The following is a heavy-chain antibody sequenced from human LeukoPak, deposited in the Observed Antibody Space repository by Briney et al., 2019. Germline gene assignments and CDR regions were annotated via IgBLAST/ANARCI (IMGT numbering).Heavy chain of an antibody. V-gene: IGHV3-23*01. CDR1: GFTFSSYA. J-gene: IGHJ4*02. CDR2: ISGSGGST. Sequence: GGSLRLSCAASGFTFSSYAMSWVRQAPGKGLEWVSAISGSGGSTYYADSVKGRFTISRDNSKNTLYLQMNSLRAEDTAVYYCAKDRGSMSAAGTGVYYWGQETLVTVSS. CDR3: AKDRGSMSAAGTGVYY. D-gene: IGHD6-13*01.